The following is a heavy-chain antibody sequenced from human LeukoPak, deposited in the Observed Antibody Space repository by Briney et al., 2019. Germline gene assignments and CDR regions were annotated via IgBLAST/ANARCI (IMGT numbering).Heavy chain of an antibody. CDR3: ANQRLYQLLGAPLDY. D-gene: IGHD2-2*01. V-gene: IGHV3-23*01. CDR2: ISGSGGST. J-gene: IGHJ4*02. CDR1: GFTFSSYA. Sequence: GGSLRLSCAASGFTFSSYAMSWVRQAPGKGLEWVSAISGSGGSTYYADSVKGRFTISRDNSKNTLYLQMNSLRAEDTAVYYCANQRLYQLLGAPLDYWGQGTLATVSS.